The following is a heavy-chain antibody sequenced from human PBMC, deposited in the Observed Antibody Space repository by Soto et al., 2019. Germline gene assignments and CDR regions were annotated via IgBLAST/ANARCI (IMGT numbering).Heavy chain of an antibody. CDR1: AFTLSTYA. Sequence: QVQLVESGGGVVQPGRSLRLSCAASAFTLSTYAMHWVRQAPGKGLEWVAVISYDGSTRYYGDSVKGRFTISRDSSKNTLYLQINSLRPDDTAVYYCAREHGSSDALDIWGQGTMVTVSS. J-gene: IGHJ3*02. CDR3: AREHGSSDALDI. V-gene: IGHV3-30-3*01. CDR2: ISYDGSTR. D-gene: IGHD3-10*01.